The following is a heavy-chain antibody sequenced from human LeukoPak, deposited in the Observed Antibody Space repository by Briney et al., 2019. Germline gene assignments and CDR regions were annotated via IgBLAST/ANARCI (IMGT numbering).Heavy chain of an antibody. CDR2: INHSGST. CDR1: GGSFSGYY. Sequence: PSETLSLTCAVYGGSFSGYYWSWIRQPPGKGLEWIGEINHSGSTNYNPSLESRVTISVDTSKNQFSLKLSSVTAANTAVYYCAREGSSSPWDYWGQGTLVTVSS. D-gene: IGHD6-13*01. J-gene: IGHJ4*02. CDR3: AREGSSSPWDY. V-gene: IGHV4-34*01.